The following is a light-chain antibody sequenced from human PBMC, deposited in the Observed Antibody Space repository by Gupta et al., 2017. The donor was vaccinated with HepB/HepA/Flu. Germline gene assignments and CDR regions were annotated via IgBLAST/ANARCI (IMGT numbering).Light chain of an antibody. CDR3: STWDDSLSGLV. CDR1: SSNIGTNY. Sequence: SVLTPPPSASGTPGQRVTISCSGSSSNIGTNYVNWYQQLPGTAPKLLVYRNGQRPSGVPDRFSGSKSGTSASLAISGLRSDGEADYYCSTWDDSLSGLVFGGGAKLTVL. CDR2: RNG. V-gene: IGLV1-47*01. J-gene: IGLJ3*02.